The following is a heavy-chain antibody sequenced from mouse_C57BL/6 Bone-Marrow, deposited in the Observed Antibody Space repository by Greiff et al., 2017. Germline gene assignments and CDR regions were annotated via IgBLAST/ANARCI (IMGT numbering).Heavy chain of an antibody. CDR2: IYPGNGDT. Sequence: QVQLQQSGAELVRPGASVKMSCKASGYTFTSYNMHWVKQTPRQGLEWIGAIYPGNGDTSYNQKFKGKATLTVDKSSSPAYMQLSSLTSEDAAVDFCARRTGYGGGWYFDFWGTGTTVTVSS. CDR3: ARRTGYGGGWYFDF. J-gene: IGHJ1*03. V-gene: IGHV1-12*01. CDR1: GYTFTSYN. D-gene: IGHD1-1*02.